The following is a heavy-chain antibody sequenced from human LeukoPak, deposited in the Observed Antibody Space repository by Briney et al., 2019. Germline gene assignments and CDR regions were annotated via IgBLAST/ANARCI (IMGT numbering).Heavy chain of an antibody. J-gene: IGHJ4*02. CDR3: ARTASSGYDEY. CDR2: ISGSGGST. D-gene: IGHD3-22*01. CDR1: GFTFSSYA. V-gene: IGHV3-23*01. Sequence: PGGSLRLSCAASGFTFSSYAMSWVRQAPGKGLEWVSSISGSGGSTYYADSVKGRFTISRDNSKNTLYLQMNSLRAEDTAVYSCARTASSGYDEYWGQGTLVTVSS.